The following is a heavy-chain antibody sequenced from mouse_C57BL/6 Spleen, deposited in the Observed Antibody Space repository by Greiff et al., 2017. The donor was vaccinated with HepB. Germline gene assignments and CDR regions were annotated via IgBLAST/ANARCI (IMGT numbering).Heavy chain of an antibody. V-gene: IGHV2-9*01. CDR3: AKHALDYYGSSYGYFDV. Sequence: VQLVESGPGLVAPSQSLSITCTVSGFSLTSYGVDWVRQPPGKGLEWLGVIWGGGSTNYNSALMSRLSISKDNSKSQVFLKMNSLQTDDTAMYYCAKHALDYYGSSYGYFDVWGTGTTVTVSS. J-gene: IGHJ1*03. CDR2: IWGGGST. D-gene: IGHD1-1*01. CDR1: GFSLTSYG.